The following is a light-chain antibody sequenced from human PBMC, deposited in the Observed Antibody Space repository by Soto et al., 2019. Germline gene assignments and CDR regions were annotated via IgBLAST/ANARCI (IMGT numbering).Light chain of an antibody. CDR1: SSDVGGYNY. V-gene: IGLV2-14*01. CDR3: SSYTSSSTPCV. Sequence: QSALTQPASVSGSPGQSITISCTGTSSDVGGYNYVSWYQQHPGKAPKLMIYEVSNRPSGVSNRFSGSKSGTTASLTISGLQAEDEADYYCSSYTSSSTPCVFGTGTKLTVL. J-gene: IGLJ1*01. CDR2: EVS.